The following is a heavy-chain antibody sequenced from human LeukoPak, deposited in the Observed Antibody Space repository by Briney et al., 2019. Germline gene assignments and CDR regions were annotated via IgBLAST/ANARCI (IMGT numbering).Heavy chain of an antibody. V-gene: IGHV3-74*01. D-gene: IGHD2-21*01. CDR2: IYSDGTST. J-gene: IGHJ1*01. CDR1: GFTFSSYW. Sequence: GGSLRLSCAASGFTFSSYWMHWVRQAPGKGLVWVSCIYSDGTSTFYADSVKGRFTISRDNAKNTLYLQMNSLRAEDTALYYCASAREYCGGAECYEYFQHWGQGTLVTVSS. CDR3: ASAREYCGGAECYEYFQH.